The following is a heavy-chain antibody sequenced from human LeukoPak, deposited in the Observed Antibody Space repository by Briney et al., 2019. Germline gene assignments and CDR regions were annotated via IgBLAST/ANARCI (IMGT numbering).Heavy chain of an antibody. J-gene: IGHJ2*01. CDR3: ARALLRNWYFDL. Sequence: KPSQTLSLTCTVSGGSISSGGYYWSWIRQPPGKGLEWIGYIYHSGSTYYNPSLKSRVTISVDTSKNQFSLKLSSVTAADTAVYYCARALLRNWYFDLWGRGTLVTVSS. D-gene: IGHD5/OR15-5a*01. CDR1: GGSISSGGYY. V-gene: IGHV4-30-2*01. CDR2: IYHSGST.